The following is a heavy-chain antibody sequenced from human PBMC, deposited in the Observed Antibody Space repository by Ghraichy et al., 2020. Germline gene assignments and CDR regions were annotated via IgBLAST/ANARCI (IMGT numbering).Heavy chain of an antibody. V-gene: IGHV4-34*01. CDR3: ARGGRGVVVTAIRNYYYYGMDV. J-gene: IGHJ6*02. Sequence: SETLSLTCAVYGGSFSGYYWSWIRQPPGKGLEWIGEINHSGSTNYNPSLKSRVTISVDTSKNQFSLKLSSVTAADTAVYYCARGGRGVVVTAIRNYYYYGMDVWGQGTTVTVSS. CDR2: INHSGST. D-gene: IGHD2-21*02. CDR1: GGSFSGYY.